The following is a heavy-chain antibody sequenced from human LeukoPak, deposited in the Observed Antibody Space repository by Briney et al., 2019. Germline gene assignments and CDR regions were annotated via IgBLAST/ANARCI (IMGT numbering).Heavy chain of an antibody. Sequence: SETLSLTCTVSGGSISSGGYYWSWIRQPPGKGLEWIGYIYHSGSTYYNPSLKSRVTISVDTSKNQFSLKLSSVTAADTAVYYCARLRAAAAFDYWGQGTLVTVSS. J-gene: IGHJ4*02. CDR3: ARLRAAAAFDY. V-gene: IGHV4-30-2*01. CDR1: GGSISSGGYY. CDR2: IYHSGST. D-gene: IGHD6-25*01.